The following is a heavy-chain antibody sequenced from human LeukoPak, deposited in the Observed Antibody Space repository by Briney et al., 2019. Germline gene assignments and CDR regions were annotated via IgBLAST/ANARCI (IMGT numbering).Heavy chain of an antibody. CDR1: GSTFSLFA. CDR3: AREVGKRDFDY. CDR2: ISSDGSNG. Sequence: GGSLRLSCAVSGSTFSLFAFHWVRQAPGKGLEWVAVISSDGSNGYYADSVKGRFTISRDNSKNTLYLQMNSLRVEDTAVYYCAREVGKRDFDYWGQGTLVTVSS. D-gene: IGHD1-26*01. J-gene: IGHJ4*02. V-gene: IGHV3-30*04.